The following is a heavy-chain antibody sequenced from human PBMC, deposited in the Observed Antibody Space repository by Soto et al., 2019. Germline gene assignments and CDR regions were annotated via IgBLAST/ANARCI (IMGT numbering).Heavy chain of an antibody. Sequence: SGGSLRLSCAASGFTFSDYYMSWIRQAPGKGLEWVSYISSSGSTIYYADSVKGRFTISRDNAKNSLYLQMNSLRAEDTAVYYCARGDSSGYYRYYYYYGMDVWGQGTTVTVSS. D-gene: IGHD3-22*01. CDR2: ISSSGSTI. CDR1: GFTFSDYY. V-gene: IGHV3-11*01. CDR3: ARGDSSGYYRYYYYYGMDV. J-gene: IGHJ6*02.